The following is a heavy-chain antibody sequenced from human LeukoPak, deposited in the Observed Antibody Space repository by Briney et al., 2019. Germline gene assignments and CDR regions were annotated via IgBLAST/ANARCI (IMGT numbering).Heavy chain of an antibody. Sequence: SETLSLTCTVSGGSISSSSYYWGWIRQPPGKGLEWIGSIYYRGSTYYNPSLKSRVTISVDTSKNQFSLKLSSVTAADTAVYYCARAELFYYDSSGYLFQHWGQGTLVTVSS. CDR2: IYYRGST. J-gene: IGHJ1*01. CDR3: ARAELFYYDSSGYLFQH. CDR1: GGSISSSSYY. V-gene: IGHV4-39*07. D-gene: IGHD3-22*01.